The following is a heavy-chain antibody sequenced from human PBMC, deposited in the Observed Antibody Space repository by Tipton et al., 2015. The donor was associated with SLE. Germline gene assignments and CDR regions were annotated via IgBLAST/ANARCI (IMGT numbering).Heavy chain of an antibody. CDR3: ARDVDSSSWYGGGDY. CDR1: GGSISSGDYY. J-gene: IGHJ4*02. D-gene: IGHD6-13*01. V-gene: IGHV4-30-4*01. Sequence: TLSLTCTVSGGSISSGDYYWSWIRQPPGKGLEWIGYIYYSGSTYYNPSLKSRVTISVDTSKNQFSLKLSSVTAADTAVYYCARDVDSSSWYGGGDYWGQGTLVTVSS. CDR2: IYYSGST.